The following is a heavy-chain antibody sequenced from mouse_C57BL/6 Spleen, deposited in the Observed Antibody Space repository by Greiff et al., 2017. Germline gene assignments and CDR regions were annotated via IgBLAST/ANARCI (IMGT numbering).Heavy chain of an antibody. J-gene: IGHJ2*01. D-gene: IGHD3-2*02. CDR3: ARAAQSKGFDY. CDR1: GYAFSSSW. Sequence: VQLQQSGPELVKPGASVKISCKASGYAFSSSWMNWVKQRPGKGLEWIGRIYPGDGDTNYNGKFKGKATLTADKSSSTAYMQLSSLTSEDSAVYFCARAAQSKGFDYGGQGTTLTVSS. CDR2: IYPGDGDT. V-gene: IGHV1-82*01.